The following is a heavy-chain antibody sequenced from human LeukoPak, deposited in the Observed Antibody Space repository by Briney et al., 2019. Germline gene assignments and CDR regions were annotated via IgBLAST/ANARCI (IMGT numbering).Heavy chain of an antibody. D-gene: IGHD1-26*01. CDR3: ARKVQSWELLDY. J-gene: IGHJ4*02. CDR2: IKQDGSEK. Sequence: PGGSLRLSCAASGFTFSSYRMSWVRHAPGKGLERVSNIKQDGSEKYYVDSVKGRFTISRDNAKNSLYLQMNSLRAEDTAVYYCARKVQSWELLDYWGQGTLVTVSS. V-gene: IGHV3-7*01. CDR1: GFTFSSYR.